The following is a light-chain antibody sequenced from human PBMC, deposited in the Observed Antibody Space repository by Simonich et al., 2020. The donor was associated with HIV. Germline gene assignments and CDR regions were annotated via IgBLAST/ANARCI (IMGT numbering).Light chain of an antibody. Sequence: EIVLTHSPATLSLSPGERATLSFGASQSVSSSYLAWYQQKPGLAPRLLIYAASSRATGIPDRCSGSGAGTDYTLTISKLEPEDFAVYYCQQYSNSLWTFGQGTKVEIK. CDR2: AAS. CDR3: QQYSNSLWT. CDR1: QSVSSSY. V-gene: IGKV3D-20*01. J-gene: IGKJ1*01.